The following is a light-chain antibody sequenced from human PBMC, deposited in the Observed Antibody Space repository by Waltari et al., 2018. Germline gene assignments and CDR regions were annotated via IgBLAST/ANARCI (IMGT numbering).Light chain of an antibody. V-gene: IGKV3-15*01. CDR1: QSVSIN. Sequence: EIVMTQSPATLSVSPGESAILSCRASQSVSINLAWYQQKTGQAPRLLMYGASTRATGIPARFSGSGSGTEFTLTISSLQSEDFAVYYCQQYNNWPLTFGGGTKVEIK. J-gene: IGKJ4*01. CDR3: QQYNNWPLT. CDR2: GAS.